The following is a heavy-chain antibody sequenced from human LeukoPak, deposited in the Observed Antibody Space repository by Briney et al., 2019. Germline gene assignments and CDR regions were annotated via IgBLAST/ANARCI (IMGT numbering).Heavy chain of an antibody. CDR1: GITLSNYG. J-gene: IGHJ4*02. CDR3: AKRGVVIRVILVGFHKEAYYFDS. V-gene: IGHV3-23*01. Sequence: PGGSLRLSCAVSGITLSNYGMSWVRQAPGKGLGWVAGMSGSGGRTNYADSVKGRFTISRDNPKNTLYLQMNSLRAEDTAVYFCAKRGVVIRVILVGFHKEAYYFDSWGQGALVTVSS. D-gene: IGHD3-22*01. CDR2: MSGSGGRT.